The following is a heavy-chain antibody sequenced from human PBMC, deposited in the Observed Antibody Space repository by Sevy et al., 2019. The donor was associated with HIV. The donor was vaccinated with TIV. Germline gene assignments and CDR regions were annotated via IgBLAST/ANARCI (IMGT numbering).Heavy chain of an antibody. J-gene: IGHJ5*02. Sequence: GGSLRLSCVASGFNFRNFWMSWVRQAPGKGLECVADIKQDGSEAYYVDSVKGRFTISRDNAKNSLYLQMNSLRDEDTAMYFCVRDKEVGDRIFDAWGQGTPVTVSS. CDR1: GFNFRNFW. V-gene: IGHV3-7*03. CDR2: IKQDGSEA. D-gene: IGHD1-26*01. CDR3: VRDKEVGDRIFDA.